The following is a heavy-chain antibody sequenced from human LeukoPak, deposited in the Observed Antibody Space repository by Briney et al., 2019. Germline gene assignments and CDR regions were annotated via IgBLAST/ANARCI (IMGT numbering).Heavy chain of an antibody. CDR3: ARLGITMVRGVSSFDP. Sequence: PSETLSLTCTVSGGSISSGSYYRSWIRQPAGKGLEWIGRIYTSGSTNYNPSLKSRVTISVDTSKNQFSLKLSSVTAADTAVYYCARLGITMVRGVSSFDPWGQGTLVTVSS. CDR1: GGSISSGSYY. V-gene: IGHV4-61*02. CDR2: IYTSGST. D-gene: IGHD3-10*01. J-gene: IGHJ5*02.